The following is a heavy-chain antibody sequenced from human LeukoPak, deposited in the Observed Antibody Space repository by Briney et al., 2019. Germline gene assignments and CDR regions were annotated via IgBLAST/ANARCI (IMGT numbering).Heavy chain of an antibody. V-gene: IGHV1-46*01. D-gene: IGHD5-12*01. CDR2: IKPEGGTT. J-gene: IGHJ4*02. CDR3: ARPEGITATMGD. Sequence: ASVKVSCKTSGYTFTTYYVHWVRQAPGQGLDWMGVIKPEGGTTIYAQKFQGRVTLTRDTSTSTVYMGLTSLRSEDTAGYYCARPEGITATMGDWGQGTLVTVSS. CDR1: GYTFTTYY.